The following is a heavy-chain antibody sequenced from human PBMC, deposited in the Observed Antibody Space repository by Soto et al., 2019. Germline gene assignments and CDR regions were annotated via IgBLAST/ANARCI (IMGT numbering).Heavy chain of an antibody. Sequence: SDTLSLTCAVSGGSISISNWWSWFRQPPGKGLEWIGEIYHSGSTNYNPSLKSRVTISVDKSKNQFSLKLSSVTAADTAVYYCARDRKWIQLDYYYGMDVWGQGTTVTVS. D-gene: IGHD1-1*01. CDR2: IYHSGST. CDR1: GGSISISNW. CDR3: ARDRKWIQLDYYYGMDV. J-gene: IGHJ6*02. V-gene: IGHV4-4*02.